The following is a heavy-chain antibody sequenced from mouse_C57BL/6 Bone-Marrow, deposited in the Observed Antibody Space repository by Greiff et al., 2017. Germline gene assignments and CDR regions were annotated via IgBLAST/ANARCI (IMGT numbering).Heavy chain of an antibody. Sequence: QVQLKQSGAELVKPGASVKMSCKASGYTFTSYWITWVKQRPGQGLEWIGDIYPGSGSTNYNEKFKSKATLTVDTSSSTAYMQLSSLTSEDSAVYYCARFWLGRGDYWGQGTTLTVSS. CDR1: GYTFTSYW. V-gene: IGHV1-55*01. D-gene: IGHD2-2*01. CDR3: ARFWLGRGDY. CDR2: IYPGSGST. J-gene: IGHJ2*01.